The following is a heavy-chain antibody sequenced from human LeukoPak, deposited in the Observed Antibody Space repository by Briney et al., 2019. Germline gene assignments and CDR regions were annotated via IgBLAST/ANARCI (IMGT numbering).Heavy chain of an antibody. CDR2: IYYSGST. CDR1: GGSISSYY. J-gene: IGHJ4*02. CDR3: ARGRIAAAGVDY. V-gene: IGHV4-59*01. Sequence: TETLSLTCTVSGGSISSYYWSWIRQPPGKGLEWIGYIYYSGSTNYNPSLKSRVTISVDTSKNQFSLKLSSVTAADTAVYYCARGRIAAAGVDYWGQGTLVTVSS. D-gene: IGHD6-13*01.